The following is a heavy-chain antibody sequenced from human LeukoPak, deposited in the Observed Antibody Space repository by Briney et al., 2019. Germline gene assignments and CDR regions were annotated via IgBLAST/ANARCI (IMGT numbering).Heavy chain of an antibody. CDR1: GGTFSSYA. CDR3: AKSPSPIYSGSYYYFDY. J-gene: IGHJ4*02. V-gene: IGHV1-69*13. Sequence: SVKVSCKASGGTFSSYAISWVRQAPGQGLDWVGGIIPIFGTATYEQKFQGRVTIPADESRSKAYMELSSLRSEDTAVYHCAKSPSPIYSGSYYYFDYWGQGTLVTVSS. CDR2: IIPIFGTA. D-gene: IGHD1-26*01.